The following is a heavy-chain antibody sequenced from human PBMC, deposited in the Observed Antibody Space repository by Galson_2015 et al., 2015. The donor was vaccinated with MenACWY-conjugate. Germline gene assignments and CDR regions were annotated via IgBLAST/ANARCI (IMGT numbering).Heavy chain of an antibody. CDR2: TYYRSKWYN. V-gene: IGHV6-1*01. CDR1: GDSVSSHNAA. CDR3: ARWGPSHTAYRPSTDQINDAFDV. Sequence: CAISGDSVSSHNAAWTWIRQSPSRGLEWLGRTYYRSKWYNDYAFSLKSRITVNPDTSKNQFSLQLNSVTPEDTAVYYCARWGPSHTAYRPSTDQINDAFDVWGQGTVVTVSS. J-gene: IGHJ3*01. D-gene: IGHD2-21*01.